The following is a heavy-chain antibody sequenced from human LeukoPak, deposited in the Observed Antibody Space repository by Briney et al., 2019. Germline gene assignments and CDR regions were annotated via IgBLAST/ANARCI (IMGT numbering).Heavy chain of an antibody. CDR1: GFTFSSYA. Sequence: PGGSLRLSCAASGFTFSSYAMHWVRQAPGKGLEWVAVISYDGSNIYYADSVKGRFTISRDNSKNTLYLQMNSLRAEDTAVYYCAREPLGIPVYYFDYWGQGTLVTVSS. CDR3: AREPLGIPVYYFDY. D-gene: IGHD7-27*01. J-gene: IGHJ4*02. V-gene: IGHV3-30-3*01. CDR2: ISYDGSNI.